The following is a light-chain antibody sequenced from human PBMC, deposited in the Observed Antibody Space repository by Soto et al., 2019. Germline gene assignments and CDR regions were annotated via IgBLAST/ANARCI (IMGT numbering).Light chain of an antibody. V-gene: IGLV8-61*01. CDR1: SGSVSTTYY. CDR3: MVCRGGGLVV. Sequence: QAVVPQEPSFSVSPGGTVTLTFGLTSGSVSTTYYTSWYQQTPGQAPRTLIYSTNIRSSGVPERFSGSILGNKAALTITGAQADGEYDYHWMVCRGGGLVVVGGGTKVTVL. J-gene: IGLJ2*01. CDR2: STN.